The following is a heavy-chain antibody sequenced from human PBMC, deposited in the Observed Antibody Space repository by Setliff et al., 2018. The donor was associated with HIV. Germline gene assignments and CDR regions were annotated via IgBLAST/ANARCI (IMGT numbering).Heavy chain of an antibody. V-gene: IGHV1-69*13. CDR2: IIPIFNTA. CDR1: GGTFSLYA. Sequence: SVKVSCKASGGTFSLYAINWVRQAPGQGLEWMGGIIPIFNTANYAQKFQGRVTITADESTSTAYMELSSLRSEDTAVYYCARATNYYDSSGYYDYWGQGTLVTVSS. J-gene: IGHJ4*02. D-gene: IGHD3-22*01. CDR3: ARATNYYDSSGYYDY.